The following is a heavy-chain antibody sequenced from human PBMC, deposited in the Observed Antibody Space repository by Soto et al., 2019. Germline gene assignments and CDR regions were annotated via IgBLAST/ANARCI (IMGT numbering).Heavy chain of an antibody. CDR1: GVSISSYY. CDR2: IYTSGST. CDR3: ARDLRGSPTVFDY. Sequence: PSETLSLTCTASGVSISSYYLSWIRQPAGKGLEWIGRIYTSGSTNYNPPLKSRVTMSVDTSKNQFSLKLSSVTAAGTAVYYCARDLRGSPTVFDYWGQGTLVTVSS. D-gene: IGHD6-13*01. J-gene: IGHJ4*02. V-gene: IGHV4-4*07.